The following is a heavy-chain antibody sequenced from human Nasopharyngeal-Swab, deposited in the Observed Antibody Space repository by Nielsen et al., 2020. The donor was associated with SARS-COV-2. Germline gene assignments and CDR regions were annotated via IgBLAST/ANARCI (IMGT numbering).Heavy chain of an antibody. CDR2: INTNTGNS. CDR1: GYSFTSFS. D-gene: IGHD3-22*01. Sequence: ASVTVSCKASGYSFTSFSMNWVRQAPGQGLEWMGWINTNTGNSAYAQDFTGRFVFYLDTSVNTAYLQSSSLKAEDTAVYYCARGGYYYDSSGYSLFYFDYWGQGSLVTVSS. CDR3: ARGGYYYDSSGYSLFYFDY. V-gene: IGHV7-4-1*02. J-gene: IGHJ4*02.